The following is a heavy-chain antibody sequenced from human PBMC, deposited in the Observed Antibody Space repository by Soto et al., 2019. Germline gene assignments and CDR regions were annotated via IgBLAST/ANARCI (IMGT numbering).Heavy chain of an antibody. V-gene: IGHV3-30*03. Sequence: GGSLRLSCAASGFTFSSYGMHWVRQAPGKGLEWMTVISYDGSNEYYADSVKGRFSISRDNSKNTLYLQMDSLTIDDTAVYYCARDGGSGSSNWFDPWGQGTLVTVSS. J-gene: IGHJ5*02. CDR1: GFTFSSYG. CDR2: ISYDGSNE. CDR3: ARDGGSGSSNWFDP. D-gene: IGHD3-10*01.